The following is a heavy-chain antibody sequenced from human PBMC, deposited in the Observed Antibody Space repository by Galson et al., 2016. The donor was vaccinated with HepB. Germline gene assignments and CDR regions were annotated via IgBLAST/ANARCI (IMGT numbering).Heavy chain of an antibody. D-gene: IGHD6-19*01. CDR3: ARMLNRWLGHFDY. Sequence: TLSLTCTVSGDSVSSGAYFWTWIRQRPGKGLEWIGNIYYRGSTYYNPFLKSRITISGDTSKNQFSLRLSSVTAADTAVYYCARMLNRWLGHFDYWGQGTLVTVSS. CDR2: IYYRGST. V-gene: IGHV4-31*03. CDR1: GDSVSSGAYF. J-gene: IGHJ4*02.